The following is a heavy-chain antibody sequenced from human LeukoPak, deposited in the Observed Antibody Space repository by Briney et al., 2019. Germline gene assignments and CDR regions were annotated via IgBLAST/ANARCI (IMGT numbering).Heavy chain of an antibody. Sequence: SCKASGYTFTGYYMHWVRQAPGKGLEWVAVISYDGSNKYYADSVKGRFTISRDNSKNTLYLQMNSLRAEDTAVYYCARDFTTHDAFDIWGQGTMVTVSS. D-gene: IGHD3-22*01. CDR1: GYTFTGYY. J-gene: IGHJ3*02. CDR2: ISYDGSNK. V-gene: IGHV3-30*04. CDR3: ARDFTTHDAFDI.